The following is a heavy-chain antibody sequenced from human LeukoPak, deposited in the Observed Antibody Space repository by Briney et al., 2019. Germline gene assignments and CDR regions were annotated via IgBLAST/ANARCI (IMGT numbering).Heavy chain of an antibody. CDR2: INPNSGGT. J-gene: IGHJ4*02. CDR1: GYTFTGYY. Sequence: VSVKVSCKASGYTFTGYYMHWVRQAPGQGLEWMGWINPNSGGTNYAQKFQGRVTMTRDTSISTAYMELSRLRSDDTAVYYCARVMRDFWSGYNQFLDYWGQGTLVTVSS. V-gene: IGHV1-2*02. CDR3: ARVMRDFWSGYNQFLDY. D-gene: IGHD3-3*01.